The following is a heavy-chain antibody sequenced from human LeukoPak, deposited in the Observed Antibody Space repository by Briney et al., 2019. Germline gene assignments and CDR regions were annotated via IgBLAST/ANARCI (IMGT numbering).Heavy chain of an antibody. V-gene: IGHV4-34*01. Sequence: SETLSLTCAVYGGSFSGYYWSWIRQPPGKGLEWIGEINHSGSTNYNPSLKSRVTISVDTSKNQFSLKLSPVTAADTAVYYCARLQREDYYDSSGYYYLSFDYWGQGTLVTVSS. J-gene: IGHJ4*02. CDR1: GGSFSGYY. CDR3: ARLQREDYYDSSGYYYLSFDY. CDR2: INHSGST. D-gene: IGHD3-22*01.